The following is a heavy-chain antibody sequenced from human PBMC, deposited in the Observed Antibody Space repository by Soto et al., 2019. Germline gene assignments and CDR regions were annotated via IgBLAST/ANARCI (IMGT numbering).Heavy chain of an antibody. CDR1: GGTFSSYA. Sequence: QVQLVQSGAEVKKPGSSMKVSCKASGGTFSSYAISWVRQAPGQGLEWMGGIIPIFGTANYAQKFQGRVTINANKSTSTAYMELSSLRSDDTALYYCARFGSVGLAWLLFDYWGQGTLVTVSS. J-gene: IGHJ4*02. CDR2: IIPIFGTA. D-gene: IGHD3-3*01. V-gene: IGHV1-69*06. CDR3: ARFGSVGLAWLLFDY.